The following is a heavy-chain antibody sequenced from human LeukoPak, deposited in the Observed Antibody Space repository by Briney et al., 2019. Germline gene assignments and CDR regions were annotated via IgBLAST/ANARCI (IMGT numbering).Heavy chain of an antibody. CDR1: GYTFINYG. V-gene: IGHV1-18*01. J-gene: IGHJ4*02. CDR3: ARDGFSSSWPYYFDF. Sequence: ASVKVSCKASGYTFINYGITWVRQAPGQGLEWMGWISSYNGNTNYAQKFQGRVTTTTDTSTSTAYMELKSLRSDDTAVYHCARDGFSSSWPYYFDFWGQGSLVTVSS. D-gene: IGHD6-13*01. CDR2: ISSYNGNT.